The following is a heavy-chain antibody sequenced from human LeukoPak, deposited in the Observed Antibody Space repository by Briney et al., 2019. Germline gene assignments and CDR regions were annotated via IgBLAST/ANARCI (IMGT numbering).Heavy chain of an antibody. CDR3: AKDSSPYSSSVGAFDI. D-gene: IGHD6-13*01. Sequence: PGGSLRLSCAASGFTFDDYAMHWVRQAPGKGLEWVSGISWNSGSIGYADSVKGRFTISRDNAKNSLYLQMNSLRAEDMALYYCAKDSSPYSSSVGAFDIWGQGTMVTVSS. J-gene: IGHJ3*02. CDR2: ISWNSGSI. V-gene: IGHV3-9*03. CDR1: GFTFDDYA.